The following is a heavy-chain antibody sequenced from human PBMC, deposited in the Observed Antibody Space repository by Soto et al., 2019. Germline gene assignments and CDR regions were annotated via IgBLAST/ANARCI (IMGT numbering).Heavy chain of an antibody. D-gene: IGHD6-19*01. V-gene: IGHV3-23*01. CDR1: GFTFSSYA. J-gene: IGHJ1*01. CDR3: AKDGSSGWHTEYFQH. Sequence: GGFLRLSCAASGFTFSSYAMSWVRQAPGKGLEWVSAISGSGGSTYYADSVKGRFTISRDNSKNTLYLQMNSLRAEDTAVYYCAKDGSSGWHTEYFQHWGQGTLVTVSS. CDR2: ISGSGGST.